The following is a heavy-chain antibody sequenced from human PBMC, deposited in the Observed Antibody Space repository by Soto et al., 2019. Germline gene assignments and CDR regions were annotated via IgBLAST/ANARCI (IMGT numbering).Heavy chain of an antibody. D-gene: IGHD5-18*01. J-gene: IGHJ4*02. V-gene: IGHV1-46*01. CDR2: INPNGYTA. Sequence: QVQMVQSGAEVKKPGASIKISCKASGYTFIDYYIHWVRQAPGQGLEWMGIINPNGYTANLAQKFQGRLTVNSDTSTNTVYMELGNLTSEDTALYYCARDLHGAFTTMVYWGQGTLVTVSS. CDR1: GYTFIDYY. CDR3: ARDLHGAFTTMVY.